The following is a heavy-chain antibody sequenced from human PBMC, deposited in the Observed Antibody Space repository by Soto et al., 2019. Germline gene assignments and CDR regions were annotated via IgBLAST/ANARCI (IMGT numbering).Heavy chain of an antibody. Sequence: SETLSLTCAVSGGSISSGGYSGSWIRQPPGKGLEWIGYIYHSGSTYYNPSLKSRVTISVDRSKNQFSLKLSSVTAADTAVYYCARDYGDYFDYWGQGTLVTVSS. D-gene: IGHD4-17*01. CDR3: ARDYGDYFDY. CDR1: GGSISSGGYS. J-gene: IGHJ4*02. CDR2: IYHSGST. V-gene: IGHV4-30-2*01.